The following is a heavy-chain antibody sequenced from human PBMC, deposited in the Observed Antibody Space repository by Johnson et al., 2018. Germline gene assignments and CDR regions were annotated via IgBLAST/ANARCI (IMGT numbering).Heavy chain of an antibody. CDR1: GFNFGDYA. J-gene: IGHJ6*03. CDR3: SRVVVAALYMDV. CDR2: IRRIAYGGTT. Sequence: VQLVESGGGLVQXGRSLRLSCTASGFNFGDYAMTWFRQAPGKGLEWVGIIRRIAYGGTTEYAASAKGRFTISRDDSKSIAYLQMNSLKTEDTAVYYCSRVVVAALYMDVWGKGTTVTVSS. D-gene: IGHD2-15*01. V-gene: IGHV3-49*03.